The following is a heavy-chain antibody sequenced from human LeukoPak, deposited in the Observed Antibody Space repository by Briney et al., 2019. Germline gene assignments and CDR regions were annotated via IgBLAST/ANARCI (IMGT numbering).Heavy chain of an antibody. CDR1: GFTFSDYY. CDR2: ISSSGSTI. D-gene: IGHD3-22*01. Sequence: GGSLRLSCAASGFTFSDYYMSWIRQAPGKGLEWVSYISSSGSTIYYADSVKGRFTISRDNAKNSLYLQMNSLRAEDTAVYYCARDYYYDSTHAFDIWGQGTMVTVSS. J-gene: IGHJ3*02. V-gene: IGHV3-11*01. CDR3: ARDYYYDSTHAFDI.